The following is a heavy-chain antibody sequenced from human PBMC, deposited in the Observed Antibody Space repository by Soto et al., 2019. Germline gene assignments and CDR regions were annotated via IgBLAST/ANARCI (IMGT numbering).Heavy chain of an antibody. J-gene: IGHJ4*02. Sequence: EVELLESGGGSVQPGGSLRLSCAASGFTFSSYAMSWVRQAPGKGLEWVSAISHSDGSTFYTDSVKGRFLISRENSRKTLHLEMFRLRAEDAAVYCCARGVSTCCNNAGEFDYWGRGSLVIVST. D-gene: IGHD2-2*01. V-gene: IGHV3-23*01. CDR1: GFTFSSYA. CDR2: ISHSDGST. CDR3: ARGVSTCCNNAGEFDY.